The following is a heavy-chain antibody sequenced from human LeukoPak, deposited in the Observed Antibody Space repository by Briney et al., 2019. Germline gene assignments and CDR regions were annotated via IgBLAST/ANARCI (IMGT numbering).Heavy chain of an antibody. CDR1: GFTFSSYG. J-gene: IGHJ3*02. V-gene: IGHV3-30*02. CDR2: IRYDGSK. CDR3: AKDQDGVEVVLLHDAFDI. Sequence: GGSLRLSCAASGFTFSSYGMHWVRQAPGKGLEWVAFIRYDGSKDYADSVKGRFTISRDNSKNTLNLQMNSLRAEDTAVYYCAKDQDGVEVVLLHDAFDIWGQGTMVTVSS. D-gene: IGHD3-10*01.